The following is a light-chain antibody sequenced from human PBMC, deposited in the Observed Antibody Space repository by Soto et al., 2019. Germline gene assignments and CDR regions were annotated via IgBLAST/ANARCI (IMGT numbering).Light chain of an antibody. J-gene: IGKJ4*01. CDR3: QQRSNWPS. CDR2: DAS. V-gene: IGKV3-11*01. Sequence: DIILTQSPAIVSVSPGERATLSCRASRSVSTNLAWYQHKPGQAPRLLIYDASNRATGIPARFSGSGSGTDFTLTISSLEPEDFAVYYCQQRSNWPSFGGGTKVEIK. CDR1: RSVSTN.